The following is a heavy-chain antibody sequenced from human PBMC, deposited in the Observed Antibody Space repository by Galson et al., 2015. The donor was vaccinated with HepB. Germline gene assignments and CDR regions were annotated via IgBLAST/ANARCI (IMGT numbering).Heavy chain of an antibody. D-gene: IGHD3-22*01. V-gene: IGHV1-2*02. CDR1: GYTFTGYY. CDR2: INPNSGGT. CDR3: ARGSYYDSSEGTSNY. Sequence: SVKVSCKASGYTFTGYYMHWVRQAPGQGLEWMGWINPNSGGTNYAQKFQGRVTMTRDTSISTAYMELSRLRSGDTAVYYCARGSYYDSSEGTSNYWGQGTLVTVSS. J-gene: IGHJ4*02.